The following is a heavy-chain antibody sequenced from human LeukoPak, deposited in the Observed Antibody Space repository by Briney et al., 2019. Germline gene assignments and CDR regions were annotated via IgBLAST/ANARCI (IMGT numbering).Heavy chain of an antibody. V-gene: IGHV4-4*07. D-gene: IGHD1-26*01. CDR1: GGSISSYY. Sequence: SETLSLTCTVSGGSISSYYWSWIRQPAGKGLEWIGRIYTSGSTNYNPSLKSRVTMSVDTSKNQFSLKLSSVTAADTAVYYCARDLGGELLPTYYFDYWGQGTLVTVSS. CDR2: IYTSGST. J-gene: IGHJ4*02. CDR3: ARDLGGELLPTYYFDY.